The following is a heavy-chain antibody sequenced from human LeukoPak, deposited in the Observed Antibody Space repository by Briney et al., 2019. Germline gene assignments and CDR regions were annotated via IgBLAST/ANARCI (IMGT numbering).Heavy chain of an antibody. CDR1: GFTFSSYA. CDR3: AKSLPGDGLDFDY. Sequence: GGSLRLSCAASGFTFSSYAMSWVRQAPGKGLEWVSYISSSSSTIYYADSVKGRFTISRDNSKNTLYLQMNSLRAEDTAVYYCAKSLPGDGLDFDYWGQGTLVTVSS. D-gene: IGHD3-16*01. CDR2: ISSSSSTI. V-gene: IGHV3-23*01. J-gene: IGHJ4*02.